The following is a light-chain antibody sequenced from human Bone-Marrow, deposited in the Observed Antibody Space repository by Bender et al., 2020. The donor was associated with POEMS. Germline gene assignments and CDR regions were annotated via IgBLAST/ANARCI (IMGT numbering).Light chain of an antibody. CDR3: QLWDSETDHYV. Sequence: SYVLTQPPSVSVAPGKTATITCGGKNIGSKSVHWYQQKPGQAPVLVVYDDSDRPSRISERFSGSNAGNTATLTISRVEVGDEADYYCQLWDSETDHYVFGPGSDVPVL. CDR2: DDS. J-gene: IGLJ1*01. V-gene: IGLV3-21*03. CDR1: NIGSKS.